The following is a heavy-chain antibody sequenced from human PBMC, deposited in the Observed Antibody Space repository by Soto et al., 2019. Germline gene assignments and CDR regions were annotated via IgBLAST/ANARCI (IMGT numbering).Heavy chain of an antibody. CDR1: GYTFTGYY. CDR2: INPNSGGT. Sequence: ASVKVSCKASGYTFTGYYMHWVRQAPGQGLEWMGWINPNSGGTNYAQKFQGWVTMTRDTSISTAYMELSRLRSDDTAVYYCARVHYYGSETFEYWGQGTLVTVSS. D-gene: IGHD3-10*01. J-gene: IGHJ4*02. V-gene: IGHV1-2*04. CDR3: ARVHYYGSETFEY.